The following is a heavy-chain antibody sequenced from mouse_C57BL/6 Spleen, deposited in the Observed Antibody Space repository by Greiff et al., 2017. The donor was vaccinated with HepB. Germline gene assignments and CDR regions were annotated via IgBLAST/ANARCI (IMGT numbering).Heavy chain of an antibody. Sequence: QVQLQQPGAELVKPGASVKLSCKASGYTFTSYWMQWVKQRPRQGLEWIGEIDPSDSYTNYNQKFKGKATLTVDTSSSTAYMQLSSLTSEDSAVYYCARRNWDLGYFDYWGQGTTLTVSS. V-gene: IGHV1-50*01. CDR1: GYTFTSYW. CDR2: IDPSDSYT. J-gene: IGHJ2*01. CDR3: ARRNWDLGYFDY. D-gene: IGHD4-1*01.